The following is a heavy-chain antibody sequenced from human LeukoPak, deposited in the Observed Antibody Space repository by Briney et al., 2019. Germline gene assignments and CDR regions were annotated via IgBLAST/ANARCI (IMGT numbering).Heavy chain of an antibody. CDR2: ISAYNGNT. Sequence: GASVKVSRKASGYTFTSYGISWVRQAPGQGLEWMGWISAYNGNTNYAQKLQGGVTMTTDTSTSTAYMELRSLRSDDTAVYYCAREFDYDSSGYYPLYYYYYYGMDVWGQGTTVTVSS. D-gene: IGHD3-22*01. CDR1: GYTFTSYG. V-gene: IGHV1-18*01. CDR3: AREFDYDSSGYYPLYYYYYYGMDV. J-gene: IGHJ6*02.